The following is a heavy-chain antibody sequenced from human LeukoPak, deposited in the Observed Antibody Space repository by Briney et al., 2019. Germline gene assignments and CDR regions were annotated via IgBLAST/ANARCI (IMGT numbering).Heavy chain of an antibody. CDR2: INPNSGGT. CDR3: ARDCGTTGTTGCFDY. CDR1: GYTFTGYY. J-gene: IGHJ4*02. Sequence: ASVKVSCKASGYTFTGYYMHWVRQAPGQGLEWMGWINPNSGGTNYAQKFQGRVTMTRDTSISTAYMELSRLRSDDTAVYYCARDCGTTGTTGCFDYWGQGTLVTVSS. V-gene: IGHV1-2*02. D-gene: IGHD1-1*01.